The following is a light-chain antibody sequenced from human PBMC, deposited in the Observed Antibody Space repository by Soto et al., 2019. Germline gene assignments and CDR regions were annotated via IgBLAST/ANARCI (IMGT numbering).Light chain of an antibody. J-gene: IGLJ3*02. CDR2: SND. Sequence: QSVLTQAPSASGTPGQRVTISCSGSSSNIGSNTVSWYQQVPGTAPKLLIYSNDQRPSGVPDRFSGSKSGTSASLAIDGLQSEDEADYYCAAWDDSLNGWVFGGGTKVTVL. V-gene: IGLV1-44*01. CDR3: AAWDDSLNGWV. CDR1: SSNIGSNT.